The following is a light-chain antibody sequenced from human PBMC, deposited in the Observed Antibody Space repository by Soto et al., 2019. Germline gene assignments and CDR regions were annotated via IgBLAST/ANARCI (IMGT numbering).Light chain of an antibody. CDR3: TSPTPGSLYV. CDR2: MVS. Sequence: QSVLTQPASVSGSPGQSITISCTGSSSDVGNYNYVSWYQQYPGRVPKLLIYMVSNRPSGVSNRFSGSKSGNTASLTISGLQAEDEADYFCTSPTPGSLYVFGPGTKVTVL. CDR1: SSDVGNYNY. V-gene: IGLV2-14*01. J-gene: IGLJ1*01.